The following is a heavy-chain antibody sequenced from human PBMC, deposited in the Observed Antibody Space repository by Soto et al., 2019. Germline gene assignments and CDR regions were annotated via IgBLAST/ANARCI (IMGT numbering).Heavy chain of an antibody. CDR3: ARATGSPYYFDY. V-gene: IGHV4-59*01. D-gene: IGHD1-1*01. CDR2: IYYSGST. CDR1: GGSISSYY. J-gene: IGHJ4*02. Sequence: LSLTCTVSGGSISSYYWSWIRQPPGKGLEWIGYIYYSGSTNYNPSLKSRVTISVDTSKNQFSLKLSSVTAADTAVYYCARATGSPYYFDYWGQGTLVTVSS.